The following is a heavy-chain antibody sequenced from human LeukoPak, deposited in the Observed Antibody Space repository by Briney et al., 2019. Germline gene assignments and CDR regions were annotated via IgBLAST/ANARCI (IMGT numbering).Heavy chain of an antibody. CDR2: IYPGDSDT. V-gene: IGHV5-51*01. J-gene: IGHJ4*02. CDR3: ARSGYYYDSSGYYQYDY. D-gene: IGHD3-22*01. CDR1: GYSFTSYW. Sequence: GESLKISCKGSGYSFTSYWIGWVRQMPGKGLGWMGIIYPGDSDTRYSPSFQGQVTISADKSISTAYLQCSSLKASDTAMYYCARSGYYYDSSGYYQYDYWGQGTLVTVSS.